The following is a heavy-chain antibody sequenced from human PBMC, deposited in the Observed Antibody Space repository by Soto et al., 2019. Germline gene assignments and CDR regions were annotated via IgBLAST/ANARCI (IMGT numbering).Heavy chain of an antibody. J-gene: IGHJ4*02. CDR3: SRHDYGDYVFDY. Sequence: QLQLQESGPGLVKPSETLSLTCTVSGGSISSSSYFWGWIRQPPGKGLEWIGSIYYSGNTHCNPSLKSRVTISVDTSKTQFSLKLSSVTAADTAVYYCSRHDYGDYVFDYWGQGTLVTVSS. CDR2: IYYSGNT. D-gene: IGHD4-17*01. CDR1: GGSISSSSYF. V-gene: IGHV4-39*01.